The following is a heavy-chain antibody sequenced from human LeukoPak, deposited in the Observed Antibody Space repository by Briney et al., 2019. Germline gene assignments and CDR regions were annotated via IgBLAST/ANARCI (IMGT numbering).Heavy chain of an antibody. CDR2: IKQDGSEK. Sequence: GGSLRLSCAASGFTFSNYWISWVRQAPGKGLEWVANIKQDGSEKYYVDSVKGRFTISRDNAKNSLYLQMNSLRAEDTAVYYCARRAMVRGVYRAPFDYWGQGTLVTVSS. V-gene: IGHV3-7*03. CDR1: GFTFSNYW. J-gene: IGHJ4*02. D-gene: IGHD3-10*01. CDR3: ARRAMVRGVYRAPFDY.